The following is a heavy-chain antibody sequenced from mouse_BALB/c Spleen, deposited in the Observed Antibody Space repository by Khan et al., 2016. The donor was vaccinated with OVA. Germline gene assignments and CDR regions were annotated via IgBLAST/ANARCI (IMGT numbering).Heavy chain of an antibody. Sequence: VQLQQSGAELAKPGASVKMSCKASGYTFINYWILWVKQRPGQGLEWIGYINPSTAYTEYNQNFKDKATLTADKSSRTAYMQLRSLTSEDSAVYYCARSGLRVDFDYWGQGTTLTVSS. J-gene: IGHJ2*01. CDR2: INPSTAYT. CDR3: ARSGLRVDFDY. CDR1: GYTFINYW. V-gene: IGHV1-7*01. D-gene: IGHD1-1*01.